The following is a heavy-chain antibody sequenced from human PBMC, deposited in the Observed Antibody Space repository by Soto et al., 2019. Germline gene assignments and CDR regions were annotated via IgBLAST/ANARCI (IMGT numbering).Heavy chain of an antibody. CDR2: ISAYNSNI. CDR3: ASDRLGATENY. D-gene: IGHD1-26*01. Sequence: ASVKVSCKASGYTFTSYGISWLRQPPGQGLEWMGLISAYNSNINYAQKLQGRVTMTTDTSTSTAYMELRSLRSDDTAVYFCASDRLGATENYWGQGFLVTFS. J-gene: IGHJ4*02. V-gene: IGHV1-18*01. CDR1: GYTFTSYG.